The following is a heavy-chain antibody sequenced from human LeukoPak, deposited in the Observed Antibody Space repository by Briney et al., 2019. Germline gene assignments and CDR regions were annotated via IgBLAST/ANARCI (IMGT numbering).Heavy chain of an antibody. CDR2: IIPILGIA. D-gene: IGHD7-27*01. J-gene: IGHJ2*01. CDR1: GGTFSSYA. Sequence: EASVKVSCKASGGTFSSYAISWVRQAPGQGLEWMGRIIPILGIANYAQKFQGRVTITADESTSTVYMELSSLSSEDTATFYCARAYRLGMERHFDVWGRGTLVIVSS. V-gene: IGHV1-69*04. CDR3: ARAYRLGMERHFDV.